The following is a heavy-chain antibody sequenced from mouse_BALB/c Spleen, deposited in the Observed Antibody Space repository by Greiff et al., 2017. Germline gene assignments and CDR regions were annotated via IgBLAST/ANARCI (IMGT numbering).Heavy chain of an antibody. V-gene: IGHV14-1*02. D-gene: IGHD1-1*01. CDR1: GFNIKDYY. CDR2: IDPENGNT. CDR3: ASDYGYAMDY. Sequence: EVKLVESGAELVKPGASVKLSCTASGFNIKDYYMHWVKQRPEQGLEWIGWIDPENGNTIYDPKFQGKASITADTSSNTAYLQLSSLTSEDTAVYYCASDYGYAMDYWGQGTSVTVSS. J-gene: IGHJ4*01.